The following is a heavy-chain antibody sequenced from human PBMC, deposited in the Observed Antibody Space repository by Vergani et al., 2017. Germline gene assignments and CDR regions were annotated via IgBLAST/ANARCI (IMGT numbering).Heavy chain of an antibody. CDR1: GFTFSSDW. V-gene: IGHV3-15*01. D-gene: IGHD3-9*01. Sequence: EVQPVESGGGLVKPGGSLRLSCTTSGFTFSSDWMSWVRQAPGKGLEWVARIRPKTDGETTDYAAPVKGRFTISRDDSKNTLYLQMNSLKTEDTAVYYCTTPTQWELRYYFDYWGQGTLVTVSS. CDR3: TTPTQWELRYYFDY. CDR2: IRPKTDGETT. J-gene: IGHJ4*02.